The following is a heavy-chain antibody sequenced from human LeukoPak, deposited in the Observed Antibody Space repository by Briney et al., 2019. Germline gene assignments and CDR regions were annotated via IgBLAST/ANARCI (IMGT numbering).Heavy chain of an antibody. D-gene: IGHD6-6*01. CDR2: IKEDGSEN. CDR1: GFPFSRHW. J-gene: IGHJ4*02. V-gene: IGHV3-7*01. Sequence: GGSLRLSCAASGFPFSRHWMSWVRQAPGKGLQWVANIKEDGSENYYVDSVKGRSTISRDNAKNSLYLQMNSLRAEDTAVYYCAAESSSSWEGHWGQGTLVTVSS. CDR3: AAESSSSWEGH.